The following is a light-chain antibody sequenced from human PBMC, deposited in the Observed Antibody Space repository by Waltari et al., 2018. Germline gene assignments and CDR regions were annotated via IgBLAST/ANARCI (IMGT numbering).Light chain of an antibody. Sequence: QSALTQPASVSGSPGQSITISCTGTRSDVGSYNLVSWYQQHPGKAPKLMIYDVSNRPSGISYRFSGSKSANTASLTISGLQAEDEADYYCSSYTSSSTLYVFGSGTKVTVL. V-gene: IGLV2-14*02. J-gene: IGLJ1*01. CDR2: DVS. CDR1: RSDVGSYNL. CDR3: SSYTSSSTLYV.